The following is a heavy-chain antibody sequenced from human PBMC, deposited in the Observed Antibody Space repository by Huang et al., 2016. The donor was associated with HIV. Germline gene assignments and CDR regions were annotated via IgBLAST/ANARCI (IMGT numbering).Heavy chain of an antibody. CDR2: IDYSGST. D-gene: IGHD3-3*01. CDR3: ARDHHDFWRGYRRMYFFDH. V-gene: IGHV4-59*11. Sequence: QVQLQESGPGLVKPSETLSLTCTVSGGSISTHYWSWIRQPPGKGLEGIGSIDYSGSTNYSPSRKSRVTILLDTSKNQFSLRVNSVTAADTAMYYCARDHHDFWRGYRRMYFFDHWGQGTLVTVSS. CDR1: GGSISTHY. J-gene: IGHJ4*02.